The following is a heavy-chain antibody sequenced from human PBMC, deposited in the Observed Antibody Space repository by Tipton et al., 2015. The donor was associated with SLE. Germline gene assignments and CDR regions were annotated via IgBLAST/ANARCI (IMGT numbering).Heavy chain of an antibody. Sequence: SLRLSCAASGFTFSSYSMNWVRQAPGKGLEWVSSISSTSSYIYYADSVKGRFTISRDNAKNSLYLQMNSLRAEDTAAYYCAREVGNYHNWFAPWGQGTLVTVS. D-gene: IGHD1-7*01. V-gene: IGHV3-21*03. CDR2: ISSTSSYI. J-gene: IGHJ5*02. CDR1: GFTFSSYS. CDR3: AREVGNYHNWFAP.